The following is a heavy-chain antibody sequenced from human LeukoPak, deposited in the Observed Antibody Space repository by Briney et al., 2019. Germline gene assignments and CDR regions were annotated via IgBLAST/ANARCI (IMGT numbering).Heavy chain of an antibody. J-gene: IGHJ5*02. CDR3: TKEGLPSGTSWSAWFDP. CDR1: GFTFSSYW. D-gene: IGHD3-10*01. V-gene: IGHV3-74*01. CDR2: INSDGSST. Sequence: GGSLRLSCAASGFTFSSYWMHWVRQAPGKGLVWVSRINSDGSSTSYADSVKGRFTISRDNAKNTLYLQMNSLRPEDTAVYYCTKEGLPSGTSWSAWFDPWGQGTLVTVSS.